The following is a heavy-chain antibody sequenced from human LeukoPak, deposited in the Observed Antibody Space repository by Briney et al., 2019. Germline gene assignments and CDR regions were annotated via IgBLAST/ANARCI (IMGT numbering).Heavy chain of an antibody. D-gene: IGHD3-10*01. V-gene: IGHV1-46*01. Sequence: ASVKVSCKASGYTFTSYYMHWVRQAPGQGLEWMGIINPSGGSTSYAQKFQGRVTMTRDMSTSTVYMELSSLRSEDTAVYYCASAMVRGPFDYWGQGTLVTVSS. J-gene: IGHJ4*02. CDR2: INPSGGST. CDR3: ASAMVRGPFDY. CDR1: GYTFTSYY.